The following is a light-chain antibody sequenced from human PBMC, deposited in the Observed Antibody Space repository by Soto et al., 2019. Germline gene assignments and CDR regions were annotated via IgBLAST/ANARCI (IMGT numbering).Light chain of an antibody. CDR3: QQLNSYPRT. V-gene: IGKV1-9*01. Sequence: DIRLTQSPSFLSASVGDRVTITCRASQGISSYLAWYQQKPGKAPQLLIYAASTLQSGVPSRFSGSGSGTEFTLTISSLQPEDFATYYCQQLNSYPRTFGQGTKVEIK. CDR2: AAS. J-gene: IGKJ1*01. CDR1: QGISSY.